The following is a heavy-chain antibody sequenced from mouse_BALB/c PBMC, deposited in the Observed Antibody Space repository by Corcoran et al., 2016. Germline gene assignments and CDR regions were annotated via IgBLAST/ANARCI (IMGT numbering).Heavy chain of an antibody. CDR1: GYTFTNYG. Sequence: QIQLVQSGPELKKPGETVKISCKASGYTFTNYGMNWVKQAPGKGLKWMGWINTYTGEPTYADDFKGRFAFSLETSASTAYLQINNLKNEDMATYFCARSYVSAMDYWGQGTSVTVS. CDR2: INTYTGEP. J-gene: IGHJ4*01. CDR3: ARSYVSAMDY. D-gene: IGHD1-1*01. V-gene: IGHV9-1*02.